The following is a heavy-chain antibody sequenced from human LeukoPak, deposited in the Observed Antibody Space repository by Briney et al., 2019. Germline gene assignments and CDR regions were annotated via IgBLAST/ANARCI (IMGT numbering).Heavy chain of an antibody. CDR2: INSDGSST. J-gene: IGHJ4*02. V-gene: IGHV3-74*03. D-gene: IGHD2-2*03. Sequence: GGSLRLSCAASGFTFSSYWMHWVRQAPGKGLVWVSRINSDGSSTKYADSVKGRFAISRDNAKNTLYVQMNNLRAEDTAVYYCARVDPKAPGDYSWGRGTLVTVSS. CDR1: GFTFSSYW. CDR3: ARVDPKAPGDYS.